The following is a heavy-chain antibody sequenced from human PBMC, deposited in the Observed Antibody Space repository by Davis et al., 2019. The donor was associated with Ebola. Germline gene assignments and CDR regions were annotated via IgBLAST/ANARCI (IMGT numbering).Heavy chain of an antibody. CDR3: ATLYY. CDR2: IYPGDSDT. Sequence: KVSCKGSGDRFTNYWIGWVRQMPGEGLEWMGVIYPGDSDTRYSPSFQGQVTISADKSINTAYLQWSSLKASDTAIYYCATLYYWGQGTLVTVSS. CDR1: GDRFTNYW. V-gene: IGHV5-51*01. J-gene: IGHJ4*02.